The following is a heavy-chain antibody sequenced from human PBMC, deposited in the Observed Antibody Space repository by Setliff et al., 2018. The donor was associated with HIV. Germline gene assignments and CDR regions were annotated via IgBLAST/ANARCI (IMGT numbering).Heavy chain of an antibody. D-gene: IGHD3-3*01. CDR3: ARQMTIPGVAVTPVDY. J-gene: IGHJ4*02. Sequence: SEPLSLTCTASGGSIRSYYWSWIRQSPGKGLEWIGYVFYNGDTAYNPSLKSRLTISVDTSKSQFSLKLTSVTAADTAVYYCARQMTIPGVAVTPVDYWGQGALVTVSS. CDR2: VFYNGDT. CDR1: GGSIRSYY. V-gene: IGHV4-59*08.